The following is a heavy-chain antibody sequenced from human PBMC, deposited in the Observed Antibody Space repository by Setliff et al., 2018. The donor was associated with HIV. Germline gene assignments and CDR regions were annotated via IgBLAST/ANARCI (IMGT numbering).Heavy chain of an antibody. Sequence: WASVKVSCKASGYTFTSYGISWVRQAPGQGLEWMGWISAYNGNTNYAQKLQGRVTMTTDTSTSTAYMELRSLRSDDTAVYYCAGVFGVYYDKEGPYDAFDIWDQGTMVTVSS. CDR2: ISAYNGNT. J-gene: IGHJ3*02. V-gene: IGHV1-18*01. D-gene: IGHD3-22*01. CDR3: AGVFGVYYDKEGPYDAFDI. CDR1: GYTFTSYG.